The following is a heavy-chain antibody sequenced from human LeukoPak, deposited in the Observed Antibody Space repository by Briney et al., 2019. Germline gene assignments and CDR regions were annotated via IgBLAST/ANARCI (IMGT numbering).Heavy chain of an antibody. V-gene: IGHV1-46*01. CDR2: INPSGGST. D-gene: IGHD1-1*01. CDR1: GYTFTSYY. CDR3: ATRSWNGKFDY. J-gene: IGHJ4*02. Sequence: ASVKVSCKASGYTFTSYYMHWVRQAPGQGLEWMGIINPSGGSTSYAQKFQGRVTITADESTSTAYMELSSLRSEDTAVYYCATRSWNGKFDYWGQGTLVTVSS.